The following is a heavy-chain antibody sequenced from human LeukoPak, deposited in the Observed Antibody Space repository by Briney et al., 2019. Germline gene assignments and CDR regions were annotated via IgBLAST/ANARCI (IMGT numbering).Heavy chain of an antibody. CDR1: GFNGHSKH. CDR2: IYSDGRT. V-gene: IGHV3-66*01. Sequence: GFLRLLRGAPGFNGHSKHINRVRQGSGKGLEWVSVIYSDGRTYYADSMKGKFTISRDNSKNTLDLQMHSLRVEDTAVYYCARGLLIDYWGQGTLVTVSS. CDR3: ARGLLIDY. J-gene: IGHJ4*02.